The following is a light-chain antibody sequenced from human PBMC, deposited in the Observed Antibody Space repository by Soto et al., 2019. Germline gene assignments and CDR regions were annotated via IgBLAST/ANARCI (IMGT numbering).Light chain of an antibody. V-gene: IGKV1-5*01. CDR3: QHYNSYSEA. J-gene: IGKJ1*01. Sequence: DIQMTQSPSTLSASVGDRVTITCRASQTINTWLAWYQQKPGKVPKRLIYAASSLQSGVPSRFSGSGSGAEFTLTISSLQPDDFATYYCQHYNSYSEAFGQGTKVDI. CDR2: AAS. CDR1: QTINTW.